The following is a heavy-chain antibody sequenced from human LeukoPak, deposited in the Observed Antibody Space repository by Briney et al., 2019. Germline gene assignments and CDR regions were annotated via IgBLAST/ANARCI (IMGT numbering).Heavy chain of an antibody. D-gene: IGHD6-13*01. V-gene: IGHV3-21*01. CDR1: GFTFSSYS. Sequence: PGGPLRLSCAASGFTFSSYSMNWVRQAPGKGLEWVSSISSSSSYIYYADSVKGRFTISRDNAKNSLYLQMNSLRAEDTAVYYCARVRYSSSWLDYWGQGTLVTVSS. CDR3: ARVRYSSSWLDY. J-gene: IGHJ4*02. CDR2: ISSSSSYI.